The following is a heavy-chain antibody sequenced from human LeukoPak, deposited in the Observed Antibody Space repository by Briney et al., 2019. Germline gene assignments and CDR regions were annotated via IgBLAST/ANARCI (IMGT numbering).Heavy chain of an antibody. Sequence: PSETLSLTSTVSRGSIIGYYWTWIRQPPGKGLQWIGYIYYSGATKYNPSLKSRVTTSMDTSKNQFSLKVNSVTAADTAVYYCARVGFWSGSYTGYFDYWGQGALVTVSS. D-gene: IGHD3-3*01. CDR3: ARVGFWSGSYTGYFDY. V-gene: IGHV4-59*12. CDR2: IYYSGAT. CDR1: RGSIIGYY. J-gene: IGHJ4*02.